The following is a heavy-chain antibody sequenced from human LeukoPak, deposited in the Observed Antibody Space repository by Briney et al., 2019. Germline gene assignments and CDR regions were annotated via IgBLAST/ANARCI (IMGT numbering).Heavy chain of an antibody. CDR1: GFTFSSYE. J-gene: IGHJ4*02. CDR3: ARDYALGSSSSGGPMAN. Sequence: GGSLRLSCAASGFTFSSYEMNWVRQAPGKGLEWVSYISSSGSTIYYADSVKGRFTISRDNAKNSLYLQMNSLRDDDTAVYYCARDYALGSSSSGGPMANWGQGTLVTVSS. D-gene: IGHD1-26*01. CDR2: ISSSGSTI. V-gene: IGHV3-48*03.